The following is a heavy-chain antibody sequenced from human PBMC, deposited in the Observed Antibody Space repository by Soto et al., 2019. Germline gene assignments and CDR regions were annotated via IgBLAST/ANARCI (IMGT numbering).Heavy chain of an antibody. V-gene: IGHV3-23*01. Sequence: GGSLRLSCAASGFTFCSYAMSWVRQALGKGLKWVSAISGSGGSTYYADSVKGRFTISRDNSKNTLYLQMNSLRAVDTAVYYCAKASRDVYYYYYYMDVWGKGTTVTVSS. CDR1: GFTFCSYA. CDR3: AKASRDVYYYYYYMDV. J-gene: IGHJ6*03. CDR2: ISGSGGST.